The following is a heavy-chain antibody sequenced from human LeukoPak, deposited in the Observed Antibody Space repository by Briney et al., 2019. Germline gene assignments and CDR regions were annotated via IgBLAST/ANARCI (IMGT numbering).Heavy chain of an antibody. Sequence: PGGSLRLSCAASGFTFSSYAMSWVRQAPGKGLEWVSAISGSGGNTLYADSVKGRFTFSRDNSRNTLYLQMNSLKAEDTAVYYCAKNGLDRETSGYYNYYYYMDVWGKGTTVTVSS. CDR3: AKNGLDRETSGYYNYYYYMDV. CDR1: GFTFSSYA. D-gene: IGHD3-3*01. CDR2: ISGSGGNT. J-gene: IGHJ6*03. V-gene: IGHV3-23*01.